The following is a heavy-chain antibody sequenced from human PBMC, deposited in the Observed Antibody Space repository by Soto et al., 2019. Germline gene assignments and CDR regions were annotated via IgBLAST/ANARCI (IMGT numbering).Heavy chain of an antibody. CDR1: GYTFTSYG. Sequence: ASVKVSCKASGYTFTSYGISWVRQAPGQGLEWMGWISAYNGNTNYAQKLQGRVTMTTDTSTSTAYMELSSLRSEDTAVYYCARLSSSSSWFDPWGQGTLVTVAS. V-gene: IGHV1-18*01. CDR3: ARLSSSSSWFDP. J-gene: IGHJ5*02. CDR2: ISAYNGNT. D-gene: IGHD6-6*01.